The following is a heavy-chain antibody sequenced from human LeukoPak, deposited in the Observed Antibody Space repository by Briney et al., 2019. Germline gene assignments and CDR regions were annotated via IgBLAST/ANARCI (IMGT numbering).Heavy chain of an antibody. CDR2: INHSGST. CDR1: GGSFSGYY. D-gene: IGHD2-2*02. J-gene: IGHJ5*02. CDR3: ARGLDIVVVPTAIGGDWFDP. Sequence: SETLSLTCAVYGGSFSGYYWSWIRQPPGKGLEWIGEINHSGSTNYNPSLKSRVTISVDTSKNQFSLKLSSVTAADTAVYYCARGLDIVVVPTAIGGDWFDPWGQGTLVTVSS. V-gene: IGHV4-34*01.